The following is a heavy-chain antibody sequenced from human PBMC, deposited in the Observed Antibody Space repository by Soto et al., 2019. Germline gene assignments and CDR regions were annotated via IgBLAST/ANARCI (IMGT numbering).Heavy chain of an antibody. CDR1: GFTFSSYW. D-gene: IGHD6-19*01. CDR2: TRQDGGQE. J-gene: IGHJ4*02. V-gene: IGHV3-7*03. Sequence: EVQLVESGGGSVQPGGSLRLSCAASGFTFSSYWMSWVRQAPGKGLEWVAHTRQDGGQEYYVDSVKGRFTISRDNAKNSLYLQMNSLRVEDTAVYYCARYPNPTVAGLPFDLWGQGTLVTVSS. CDR3: ARYPNPTVAGLPFDL.